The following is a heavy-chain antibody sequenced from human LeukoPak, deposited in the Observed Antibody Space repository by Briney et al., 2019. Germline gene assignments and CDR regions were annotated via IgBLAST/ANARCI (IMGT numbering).Heavy chain of an antibody. V-gene: IGHV3-53*04. Sequence: PGGSPRLSCAASGFTVSSNYMSWVRQAPGKGLEWVSVIYSGGSTYYADSVKGRFTISRHNSKNTLYLQMNSLRAEDTAVYYCARATGSYLLAVDYWGQGTLVTVSS. CDR1: GFTVSSNY. J-gene: IGHJ4*02. CDR3: ARATGSYLLAVDY. CDR2: IYSGGST. D-gene: IGHD1-26*01.